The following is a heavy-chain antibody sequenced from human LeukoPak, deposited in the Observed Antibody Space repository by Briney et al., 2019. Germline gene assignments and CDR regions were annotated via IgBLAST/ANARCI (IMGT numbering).Heavy chain of an antibody. CDR1: GFTFSDHY. D-gene: IGHD5-12*01. CDR2: IRNKANSYTT. CDR3: TRASISSTPYYFDY. V-gene: IGHV3-72*01. J-gene: IGHJ4*02. Sequence: GRSLRLSCAASGFTFSDHYMDWVRQAPGKGLEWVCRIRNKANSYTTEYAASVKSRFTVSRDDSKNSLFLQMLSLKTEDTAMYYCTRASISSTPYYFDYLGQGALVTVSS.